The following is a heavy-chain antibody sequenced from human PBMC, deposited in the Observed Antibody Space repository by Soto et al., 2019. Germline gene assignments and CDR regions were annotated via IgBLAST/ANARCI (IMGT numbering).Heavy chain of an antibody. Sequence: QVQLVQSGAEVRKPGSSVRVSCKASGGSFNRHTISWVRQAPGQGLEWVGGIIPIFGTANHAQKFQGRVTIIADESTNTVYMEMSSLRSDDTAIYYCAREWRYDSTDYYYAYWGQGTLVIVSS. CDR2: IIPIFGTA. V-gene: IGHV1-69*01. CDR1: GGSFNRHT. D-gene: IGHD3-22*01. CDR3: AREWRYDSTDYYYAY. J-gene: IGHJ4*02.